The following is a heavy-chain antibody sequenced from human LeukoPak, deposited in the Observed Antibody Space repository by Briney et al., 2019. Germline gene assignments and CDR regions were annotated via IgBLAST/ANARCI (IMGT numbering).Heavy chain of an antibody. CDR1: GFTFSSYW. CDR2: INSDGSST. Sequence: GGSLRLPCAASGFTFSSYWMHWVRQAPGKGLVLVSRINSDGSSTSYADSVKGRFTISRDNAKNTLYLQMNSLRAEDTSVYHAENGIRYFDWLPYGDAFDIWGQGTMVTVSS. D-gene: IGHD3-9*01. CDR3: ENGIRYFDWLPYGDAFDI. J-gene: IGHJ3*02. V-gene: IGHV3-74*01.